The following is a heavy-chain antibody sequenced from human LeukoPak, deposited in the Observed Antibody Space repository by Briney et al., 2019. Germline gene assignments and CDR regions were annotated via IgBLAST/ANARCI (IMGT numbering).Heavy chain of an antibody. Sequence: GGSLRLSCAASRFTFSSYWMSWVRQAPGKGLEWVANIKQDGSEKYYVDSVKGRFTISRDNAKNSLYLQMNSLRAEDTAVYYCARGDQRITMVRGVITHWGQGTLVTVSS. CDR3: ARGDQRITMVRGVITH. CDR1: RFTFSSYW. D-gene: IGHD3-10*01. V-gene: IGHV3-7*03. CDR2: IKQDGSEK. J-gene: IGHJ4*02.